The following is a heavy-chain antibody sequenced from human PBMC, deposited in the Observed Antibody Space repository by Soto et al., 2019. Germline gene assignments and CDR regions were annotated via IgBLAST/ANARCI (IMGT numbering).Heavy chain of an antibody. J-gene: IGHJ4*02. CDR3: AKRSDSSSKNFDY. CDR1: EFTFSSYA. V-gene: IGHV3-23*01. CDR2: ISNSGSFT. Sequence: EVQLLESGGGLVQPGGSLRLSCAASEFTFSSYAMSWVRQAPGKGLEWVSVISNSGSFTYYADSVKGRFTISRDNSKNPLYLQMNSLRAEDTAVYYCAKRSDSSSKNFDYWGQGTLVTVSS. D-gene: IGHD6-6*01.